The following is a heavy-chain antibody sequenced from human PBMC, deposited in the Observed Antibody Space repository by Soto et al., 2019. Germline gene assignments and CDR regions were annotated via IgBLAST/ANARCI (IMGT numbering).Heavy chain of an antibody. CDR1: GGSISSSSYY. Sequence: SETLSLTCTVTGGSISSSSYYWGWIRQPPGKGLEWIGSIYYSGSTYYNPSLKSRVTISVDTSKNQFSLKLSSVTAADTAVYYCARRGDDDFWSGVYGMDVWGQGTMVTVSS. CDR2: IYYSGST. CDR3: ARRGDDDFWSGVYGMDV. D-gene: IGHD3-3*01. V-gene: IGHV4-39*01. J-gene: IGHJ6*02.